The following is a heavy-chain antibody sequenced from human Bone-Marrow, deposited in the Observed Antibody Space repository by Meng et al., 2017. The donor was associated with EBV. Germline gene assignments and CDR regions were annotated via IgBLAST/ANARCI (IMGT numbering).Heavy chain of an antibody. D-gene: IGHD4-17*01. J-gene: IGHJ4*02. Sequence: QVQLQGSGPGLVKPSQTLSLTCAVSGGSISSGGYYWSWIRQPPGKGLEWIGYIYYSGSTYYNPSLKSRVTISVDTSKNQFSLKLSSVTAADTAVYYCARADDGDYYFDYWGQGTLVTVSS. CDR2: IYYSGST. CDR1: GGSISSGGYY. V-gene: IGHV4-30-4*01. CDR3: ARADDGDYYFDY.